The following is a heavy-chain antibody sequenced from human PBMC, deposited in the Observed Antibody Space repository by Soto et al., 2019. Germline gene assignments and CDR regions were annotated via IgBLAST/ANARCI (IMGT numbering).Heavy chain of an antibody. CDR2: IIPTLGIT. CDR3: ATSPPDGYSSGWYYFDY. CDR1: VGTFSSYT. D-gene: IGHD6-19*01. Sequence: SVKVSCKASVGTFSSYTISWLRQAPGQGLEWMGRIIPTLGITNDPQKFQGRVTVTADRSTSTAYMELRSLRSEDTAVYYCATSPPDGYSSGWYYFDYWGQGTQVTVSS. J-gene: IGHJ4*02. V-gene: IGHV1-69*02.